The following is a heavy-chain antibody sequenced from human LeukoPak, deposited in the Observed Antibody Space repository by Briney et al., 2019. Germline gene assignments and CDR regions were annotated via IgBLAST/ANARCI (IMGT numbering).Heavy chain of an antibody. CDR3: ALLGSTVLDY. CDR1: GYSFTSYG. CDR2: ISAYNGHT. V-gene: IGHV1-18*01. J-gene: IGHJ4*02. D-gene: IGHD4-17*01. Sequence: ASVKVSCKASGYSFTSYGISWVRQAPGQGLEWMGWISAYNGHTNYAQKFQGRVTMTEDTSTDTAYMELSSLRSEDTAVYYCALLGSTVLDYWGQGTLVTVSS.